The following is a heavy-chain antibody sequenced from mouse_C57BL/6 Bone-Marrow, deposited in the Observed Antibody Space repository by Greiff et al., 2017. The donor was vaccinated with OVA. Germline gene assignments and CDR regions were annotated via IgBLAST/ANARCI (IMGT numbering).Heavy chain of an antibody. V-gene: IGHV6-6*01. CDR2: IRNKANNPAT. Sequence: EVMLVESGGGLVQPGGSMKLSCAASGFTFSDAWMDWVRQSPEKGLEWVAEIRNKANNPATYYAESVKGRFTISRDDSKSSVYLQMNNLRAEDTGIYYCTFDYDLSWFAYWGQGTLVTVSA. D-gene: IGHD2-4*01. CDR1: GFTFSDAW. CDR3: TFDYDLSWFAY. J-gene: IGHJ3*01.